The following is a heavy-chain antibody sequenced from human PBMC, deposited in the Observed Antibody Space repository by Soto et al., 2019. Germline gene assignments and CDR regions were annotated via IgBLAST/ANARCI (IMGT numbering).Heavy chain of an antibody. Sequence: GGSLRLSCAASGFTFSSYGMHWVRQAPGKGLEWVAVISYDGSNKYYADSVKGRFTISRDNSKNTLYLQMNSLRAEDTAVYYCARDGSGHEYSNYGKNWFDPWGQGTLVTVSS. D-gene: IGHD4-4*01. CDR2: ISYDGSNK. J-gene: IGHJ5*02. V-gene: IGHV3-30*03. CDR1: GFTFSSYG. CDR3: ARDGSGHEYSNYGKNWFDP.